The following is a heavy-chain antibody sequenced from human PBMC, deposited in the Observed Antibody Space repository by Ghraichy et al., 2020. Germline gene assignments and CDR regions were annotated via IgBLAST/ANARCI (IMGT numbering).Heavy chain of an antibody. CDR1: GYTFTSYG. CDR2: ISAYNGNT. D-gene: IGHD3-3*01. Sequence: ASVKVSCKASGYTFTSYGISWVRQAPGQGLEWMGWISAYNGNTNYAQKLQGRVTMTTDTSTSTAYMELRSLRSDDTAVYYCARSPALEWLFWLDYWGQGTLVTVSS. CDR3: ARSPALEWLFWLDY. J-gene: IGHJ4*02. V-gene: IGHV1-18*01.